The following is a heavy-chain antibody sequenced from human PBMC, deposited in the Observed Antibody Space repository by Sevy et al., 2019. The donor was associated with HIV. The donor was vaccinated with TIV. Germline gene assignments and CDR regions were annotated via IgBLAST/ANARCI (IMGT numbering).Heavy chain of an antibody. CDR3: ARDGVYGGDFEYFLH. Sequence: GGSLRLSCAASGFTFSSYAMSWVRRAPGKGLDWVSSITGNSVTTYYADSVKGRFTISRDNSKNTLYLQMDSLRAEDTAVYYCARDGVYGGDFEYFLHWGQGTLVTVSS. CDR2: ITGNSVTT. J-gene: IGHJ1*01. V-gene: IGHV3-23*01. CDR1: GFTFSSYA. D-gene: IGHD2-21*02.